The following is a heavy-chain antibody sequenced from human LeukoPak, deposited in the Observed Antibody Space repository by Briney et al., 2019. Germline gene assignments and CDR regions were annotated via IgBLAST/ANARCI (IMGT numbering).Heavy chain of an antibody. J-gene: IGHJ3*02. CDR1: GFTFDDYA. Sequence: GGSLRLSCAASGFTFDDYAVHWVRQAPGKGLEWVSGISWNSGSIGYADSVKGRFTISRDNAKNSLYLQMNSLRAEDTAVYYCARSNYYDSSGYYYGSYHGAFDIWGQGTMVTVSS. D-gene: IGHD3-22*01. CDR2: ISWNSGSI. V-gene: IGHV3-9*01. CDR3: ARSNYYDSSGYYYGSYHGAFDI.